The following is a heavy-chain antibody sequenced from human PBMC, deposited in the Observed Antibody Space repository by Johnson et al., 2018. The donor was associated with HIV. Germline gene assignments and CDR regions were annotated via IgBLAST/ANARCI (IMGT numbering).Heavy chain of an antibody. CDR3: ARGVLAFDI. Sequence: QVQLVESGGGVVQPGTSLRLSCAASGFTFSSYAMHWVRQAPGKGLEWVAFIRYDGTNKHFADSVKGRFTISRDNSKNTLYLQMNSLRAEDTAVYYCARGVLAFDIWGQGTMVTVSS. D-gene: IGHD5/OR15-5a*01. CDR2: IRYDGTNK. CDR1: GFTFSSYA. J-gene: IGHJ3*02. V-gene: IGHV3-30*02.